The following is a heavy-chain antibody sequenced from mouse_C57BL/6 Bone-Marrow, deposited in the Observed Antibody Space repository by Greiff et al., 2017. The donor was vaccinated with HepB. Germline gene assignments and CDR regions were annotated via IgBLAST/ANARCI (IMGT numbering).Heavy chain of an antibody. CDR3: ARYFWDGYFDY. Sequence: EVKLVESGGGLVQPGGSLSLSCAASGFTFTDYYMSWVRQPPGKALEWLGFIRNKANGYTTEYSASVKGRFTISRDNSKSILYLQMNALRAEDSATYYCARYFWDGYFDYWGQGTTLTVSS. CDR2: IRNKANGYTT. CDR1: GFTFTDYY. V-gene: IGHV7-3*01. J-gene: IGHJ2*01. D-gene: IGHD4-1*01.